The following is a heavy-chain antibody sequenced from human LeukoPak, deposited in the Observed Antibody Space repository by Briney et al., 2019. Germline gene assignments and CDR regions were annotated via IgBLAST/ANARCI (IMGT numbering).Heavy chain of an antibody. V-gene: IGHV3-74*01. D-gene: IGHD6-19*01. CDR2: INSDGCST. CDR1: DLAFRSNW. J-gene: IGHJ6*03. CDR3: ASPIAVADYYYYYYMDV. Sequence: GRSLRPSCAAPDLAFRSNWMHWVRKSPGKGLVWVSRINSDGCSTSYADSVKGRFTISRDNAKNTLYLQMNSLRAEDTAVYYCASPIAVADYYYYYYMDVWGKGTTVTVSS.